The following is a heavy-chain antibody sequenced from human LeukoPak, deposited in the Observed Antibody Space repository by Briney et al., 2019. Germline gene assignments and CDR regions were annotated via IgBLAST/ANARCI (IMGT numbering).Heavy chain of an antibody. CDR2: IYSGGST. Sequence: PGGSLRLSCAASGFTVSSNYMSWVRQAPGKGLEWVSVIYSGGSTYYADSVKGRFTISRDNSKNTLYLQMNSLRAEDTAVYYCARDNAGGYYDYVWGSYRYSLDYWGQGTLVTVSS. D-gene: IGHD3-16*02. CDR1: GFTVSSNY. J-gene: IGHJ4*02. CDR3: ARDNAGGYYDYVWGSYRYSLDY. V-gene: IGHV3-66*01.